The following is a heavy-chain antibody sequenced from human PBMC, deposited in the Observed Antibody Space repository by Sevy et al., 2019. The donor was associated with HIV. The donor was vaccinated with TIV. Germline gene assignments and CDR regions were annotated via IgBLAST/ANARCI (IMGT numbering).Heavy chain of an antibody. Sequence: GGSLRLSCAASGFSFSTHAMHWVRQAPGKGLEWVAVISFDGSDKYYSDSVKGRFTISRDDSKNTLLLQMSSLRAEDTAVYYCARDAGYSTVWYPGHWGQGTLVTVSS. D-gene: IGHD6-19*01. CDR3: ARDAGYSTVWYPGH. CDR1: GFSFSTHA. CDR2: ISFDGSDK. J-gene: IGHJ4*02. V-gene: IGHV3-30*03.